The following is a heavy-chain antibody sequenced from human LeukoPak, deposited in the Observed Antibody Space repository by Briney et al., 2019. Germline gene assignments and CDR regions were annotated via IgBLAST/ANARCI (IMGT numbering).Heavy chain of an antibody. J-gene: IGHJ4*02. Sequence: AETLSLTCTASDDSIRNYYWSWIQQPPGKGLEWIGYIYSRGNTNYNPSLKSRVIISIDTSKNPFSLQLSPVNAADTAVYFCARDSPPQYASAWAGFDYWGQGTLVSVSS. CDR1: DDSIRNYY. CDR2: IYSRGNT. D-gene: IGHD2-2*01. CDR3: ARDSPPQYASAWAGFDY. V-gene: IGHV4-59*12.